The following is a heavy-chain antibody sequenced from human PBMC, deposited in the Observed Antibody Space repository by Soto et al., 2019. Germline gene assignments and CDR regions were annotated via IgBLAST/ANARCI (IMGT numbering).Heavy chain of an antibody. V-gene: IGHV1-3*01. CDR2: INAGNGNT. Sequence: ASVKVSCKASGYTFTSYAMHWVRQAPGQRLEWMGWINAGNGNTKYSQKFQGRVTITRDTSASTAYMGLSSLRSEDTAVYYCARPFVPGSYFLVNWGQGTLVTVSS. CDR1: GYTFTSYA. D-gene: IGHD1-26*01. CDR3: ARPFVPGSYFLVN. J-gene: IGHJ4*02.